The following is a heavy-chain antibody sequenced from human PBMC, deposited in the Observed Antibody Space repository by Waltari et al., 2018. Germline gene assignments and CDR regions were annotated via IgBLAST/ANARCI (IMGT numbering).Heavy chain of an antibody. CDR1: GVNFSTYA. J-gene: IGHJ4*02. CDR2: ISYDGTYK. CDR3: ARVPRGSIIPSLYYFDY. D-gene: IGHD3-10*01. V-gene: IGHV3-30*16. Sequence: QVQLVESGGAVVQPGRSLRLSCAASGVNFSTYAMHWVRQAPGKGLEWVAFISYDGTYKYYADSLRGRFTISRDNSKKTLFLQVNSLITDDTALYYCARVPRGSIIPSLYYFDYWGQGTLVTVSS.